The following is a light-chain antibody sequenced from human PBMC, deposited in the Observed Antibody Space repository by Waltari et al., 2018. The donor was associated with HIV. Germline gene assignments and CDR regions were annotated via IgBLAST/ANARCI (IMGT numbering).Light chain of an antibody. CDR1: SSHTGSIP. Sequence: QSVVTQPPSASGTHRQRVTISCSGNSSHTGSIPVYCYQQLPGTAPKLPIYSNNQRPSGVPDRFSGSKSGTSASLAISGLQSEDEADYYCAAWDDSLNGNVFGTGTKVTVL. V-gene: IGLV1-44*01. J-gene: IGLJ1*01. CDR3: AAWDDSLNGNV. CDR2: SNN.